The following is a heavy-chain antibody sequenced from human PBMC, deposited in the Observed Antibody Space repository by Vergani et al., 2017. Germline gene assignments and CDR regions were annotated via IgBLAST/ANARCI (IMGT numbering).Heavy chain of an antibody. CDR2: IYPGDSDT. D-gene: IGHD3-10*01. CDR3: ARQGEYYGSGSYYDSTAFYYFDY. V-gene: IGHV5-51*01. J-gene: IGHJ4*02. Sequence: EVQLVQSGAEVKKPGESLKISCKGSGYSFTSYWIGWVRQMPGKGLEWMGIIYPGDSDTRYSPSFQGQVTIPADKSISTAYLQWSSLKASDTAMYYCARQGEYYGSGSYYDSTAFYYFDYWGQGTLVTVSS. CDR1: GYSFTSYW.